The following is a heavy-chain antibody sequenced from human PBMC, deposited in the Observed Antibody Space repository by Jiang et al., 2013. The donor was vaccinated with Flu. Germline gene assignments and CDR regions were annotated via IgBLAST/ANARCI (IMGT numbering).Heavy chain of an antibody. CDR2: VYYSGST. Sequence: GLVKPSQTLSLICNVSGRSVSSGAYYWSWIRQHPGKGLEWIGNVYYSGSTYYNPSLKSRVSISVDTSNNHFSLKLSSVTAADTAVYYCARTRLPVIEVVPFGVFDIWGQGTMVTVSS. CDR1: GRSVSSGAYY. CDR3: ARTRLPVIEVVPFGVFDI. J-gene: IGHJ3*02. D-gene: IGHD3-22*01. V-gene: IGHV4-31*03.